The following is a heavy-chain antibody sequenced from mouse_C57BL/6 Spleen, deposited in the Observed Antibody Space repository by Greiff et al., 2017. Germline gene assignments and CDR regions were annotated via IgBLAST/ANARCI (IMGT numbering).Heavy chain of an antibody. J-gene: IGHJ2*01. D-gene: IGHD1-1*01. V-gene: IGHV1-59*01. CDR3: ARRDYGGYFDY. CDR1: GYTFTSYW. Sequence: QVQLQQPGAELVRPGTSVKLSCKASGYTFTSYWMHWVKQRPGQGLEWIGVIDPSDSYTNYTQKFKGKATLTVDTSSSTAYMQLSSLTSEDSAVYYCARRDYGGYFDYWGQGTTLTVSS. CDR2: IDPSDSYT.